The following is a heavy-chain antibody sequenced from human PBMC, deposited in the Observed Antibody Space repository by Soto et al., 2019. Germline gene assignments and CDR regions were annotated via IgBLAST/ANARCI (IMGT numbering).Heavy chain of an antibody. CDR1: GGSLSSYY. Sequence: TLSLTCTVSGGSLSSYYWSWIRQPPGEGLELIEYIYYSGSTNYNPSLKSRVTISVDTSKNQFSLKLSSVTAADTAVYYCARVGGITIFGVVTDDYWGQGTLVTVSS. V-gene: IGHV4-59*01. D-gene: IGHD3-3*01. CDR3: ARVGGITIFGVVTDDY. J-gene: IGHJ4*02. CDR2: IYYSGST.